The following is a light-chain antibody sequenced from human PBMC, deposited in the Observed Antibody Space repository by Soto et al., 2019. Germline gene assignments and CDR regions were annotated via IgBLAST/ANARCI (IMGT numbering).Light chain of an antibody. CDR3: QQRSNWPPIT. Sequence: SVLTQSPGTLSLSPRERANLHCRAIQSVGRNYLAWYQQKPGQAPRLLIYDASNRATGIPARFSGSGSGTDFTLTISSLEPEDFAVYYCQQRSNWPPITFGQGTRLEI. J-gene: IGKJ5*01. CDR2: DAS. CDR1: QSVGRNY. V-gene: IGKV3-11*01.